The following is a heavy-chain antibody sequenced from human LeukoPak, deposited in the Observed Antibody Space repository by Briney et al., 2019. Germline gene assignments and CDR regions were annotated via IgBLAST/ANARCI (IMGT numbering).Heavy chain of an antibody. Sequence: SVKVSCKASGGTFSSYAISWVRQAPGQGLEWMGGIIPIFGTANYAQKFQGRVTITADESTSTAYMELSSLRSEDTAVYYCARVRGGLGYCSGGSCYSDLGYRGQGTLVTVSS. J-gene: IGHJ4*02. V-gene: IGHV1-69*13. CDR3: ARVRGGLGYCSGGSCYSDLGY. CDR2: IIPIFGTA. D-gene: IGHD2-15*01. CDR1: GGTFSSYA.